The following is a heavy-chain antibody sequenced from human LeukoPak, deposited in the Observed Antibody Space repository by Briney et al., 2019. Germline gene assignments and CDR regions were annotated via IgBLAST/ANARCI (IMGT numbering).Heavy chain of an antibody. V-gene: IGHV5-51*01. D-gene: IGHD3-10*01. Sequence: GESLKISCKGSGYSFTSYWIGWVRQMPGKGLEWMGIIYPGDADTRYSPYFQGQVTISADKSISTTYLQWSSLKASDTAMYYCARHSPTYGSGSYAVGYYGMDVWGKGTTVTVSS. J-gene: IGHJ6*04. CDR1: GYSFTSYW. CDR2: IYPGDADT. CDR3: ARHSPTYGSGSYAVGYYGMDV.